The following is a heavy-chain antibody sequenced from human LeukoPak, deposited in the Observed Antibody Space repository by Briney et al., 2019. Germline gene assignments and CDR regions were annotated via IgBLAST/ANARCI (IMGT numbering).Heavy chain of an antibody. CDR1: GFTFSNYG. CDR3: ARAQYYYDSSGYYPTAFDI. J-gene: IGHJ3*02. CDR2: ISSDGSNK. V-gene: IGHV3-30*03. D-gene: IGHD3-22*01. Sequence: GGSLRLSCAASGFTFSNYGMHWVRQAPGKGLEWVAIISSDGSNKYYADSVKGRFTISRDNAKNSLYLQMNSLRAEDTALYYCARAQYYYDSSGYYPTAFDIWGQGTMVTVSS.